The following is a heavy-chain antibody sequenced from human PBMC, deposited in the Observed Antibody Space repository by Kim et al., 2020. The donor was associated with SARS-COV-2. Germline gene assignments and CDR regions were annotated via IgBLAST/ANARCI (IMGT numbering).Heavy chain of an antibody. CDR1: GFTFDDYA. V-gene: IGHV3-9*01. Sequence: GGSLRLSCAASGFTFDDYAMHWVRQAPGKGLEWVSGISWNSGSIGYADSVKGRFTISRDNAKNSLYLQMNSLRAEDTALYYCAKAARPHYGSGSYNDYWG. J-gene: IGHJ4*01. CDR3: AKAARPHYGSGSYNDY. D-gene: IGHD3-10*01. CDR2: ISWNSGSI.